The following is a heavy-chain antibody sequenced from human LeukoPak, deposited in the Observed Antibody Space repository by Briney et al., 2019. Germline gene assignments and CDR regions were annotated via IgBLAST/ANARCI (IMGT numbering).Heavy chain of an antibody. CDR1: GYTFTSYG. Sequence: ASEKVSCKASGYTFTSYGISWVRQAPGQGLEWVGWISAYNGNTNYAQKLQGRVTMTTDTSTSTAYMELRSLRSDDTAVYYCAGHPLRPGYYYLAVGGKGPRAPVS. CDR2: ISAYNGNT. CDR3: AGHPLRPGYYYLAV. V-gene: IGHV1-18*01. J-gene: IGHJ6*03.